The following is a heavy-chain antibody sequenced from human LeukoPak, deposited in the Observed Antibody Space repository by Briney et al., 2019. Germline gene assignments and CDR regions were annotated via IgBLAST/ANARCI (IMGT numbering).Heavy chain of an antibody. V-gene: IGHV1-18*01. D-gene: IGHD3-22*01. CDR1: GYTFSNYG. J-gene: IGHJ3*02. CDR3: ATVPQYYYDSCGYYGI. CDR2: VSAYNGDT. Sequence: ASVKVSCKASGYTFSNYGISWVRQAPGQGLEWMGWVSAYNGDTSYVQKFQRRVTMTTDTSTSTGYMELRSLRSDDTAVYYCATVPQYYYDSCGYYGIWGQGTMVTVSS.